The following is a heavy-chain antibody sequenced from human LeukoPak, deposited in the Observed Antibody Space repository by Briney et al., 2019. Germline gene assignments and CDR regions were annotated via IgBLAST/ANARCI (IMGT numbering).Heavy chain of an antibody. V-gene: IGHV3-23*01. D-gene: IGHD1-7*01. CDR2: IGGSRGTT. Sequence: GSLRLSCAASGFTFSSSVMSWVRQAPGKGLEWVSDIGGSRGTTNYADSVKGRFTISRDNSKNTLYLQMNSLRAEDTAVYYCARDKESGGTTGSIFDCWGQGTLVTVSS. CDR1: GFTFSSSV. J-gene: IGHJ4*02. CDR3: ARDKESGGTTGSIFDC.